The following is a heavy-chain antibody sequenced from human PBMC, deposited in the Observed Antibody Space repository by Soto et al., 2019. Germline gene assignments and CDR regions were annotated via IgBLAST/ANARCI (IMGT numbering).Heavy chain of an antibody. D-gene: IGHD3-9*01. CDR1: GFTFSSYW. V-gene: IGHV3-7*01. J-gene: IGHJ4*02. CDR3: ARLGYDILTGYYRPFDY. Sequence: PGGSLRLSCAASGFTFSSYWMSWVRQAPGKGLEWVANIKQDGSEKYYVDSVKGRFTISRDNAKNSLYLQMNSLRAEDTAVYYCARLGYDILTGYYRPFDYWGQGTLVTV. CDR2: IKQDGSEK.